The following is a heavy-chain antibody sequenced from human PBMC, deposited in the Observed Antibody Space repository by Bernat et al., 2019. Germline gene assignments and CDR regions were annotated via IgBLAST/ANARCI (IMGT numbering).Heavy chain of an antibody. CDR2: INSDGTTV. J-gene: IGHJ4*02. D-gene: IGHD6-19*01. V-gene: IGHV3-74*02. CDR1: GLTFGSHW. Sequence: EVQLLESGGGLVQPGGSLRLSCAASGLTFGSHWMHWVRQAPGEGLVWVSRINSDGTTVNYAESVEGRFTISRDNAKNTLFLQMYSLRAEDTAVYYCASNGITVVGTGGDYWGQGTLVTVSA. CDR3: ASNGITVVGTGGDY.